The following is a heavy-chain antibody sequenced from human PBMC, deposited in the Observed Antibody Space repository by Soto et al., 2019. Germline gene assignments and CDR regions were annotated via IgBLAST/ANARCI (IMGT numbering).Heavy chain of an antibody. CDR3: ARDFPAYTMIVVVNIDDAFDI. Sequence: QVQLVQSGAEVKKPGASVKVSCKASGYTFTSYGISWVRQAPGQGLEWMGWISAYNGNTNYAQKLQGRGTMTTDTSTRTAYMELRSLRSEDTAVYYCARDFPAYTMIVVVNIDDAFDIWGQGTMVTVSS. D-gene: IGHD3-22*01. CDR1: GYTFTSYG. CDR2: ISAYNGNT. V-gene: IGHV1-18*01. J-gene: IGHJ3*02.